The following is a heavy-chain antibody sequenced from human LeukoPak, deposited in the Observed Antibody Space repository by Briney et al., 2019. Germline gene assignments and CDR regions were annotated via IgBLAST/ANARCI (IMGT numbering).Heavy chain of an antibody. CDR3: ARGGGDYYDSSGYRSGWFDP. D-gene: IGHD3-22*01. J-gene: IGHJ5*02. CDR2: IYYSGST. V-gene: IGHV4-30-4*08. Sequence: SQTLSLTCTVSGGSISSGDYYWSWIRQPPGKGLEWIVYIYYSGSTYYNPSLKIRVTISVDTSKNQFSLKLSSVTAADTAVYYCARGGGDYYDSSGYRSGWFDPWGQGTLVTVSS. CDR1: GGSISSGDYY.